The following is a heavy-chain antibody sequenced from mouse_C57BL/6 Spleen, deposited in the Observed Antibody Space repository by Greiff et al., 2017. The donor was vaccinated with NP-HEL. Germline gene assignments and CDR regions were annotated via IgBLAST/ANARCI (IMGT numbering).Heavy chain of an antibody. CDR3: ARRDGYYVGLAMDY. CDR1: GYTFTSYW. CDR2: IYPGSGST. D-gene: IGHD2-3*01. V-gene: IGHV1-55*01. Sequence: QVQLQQSGAELVKPGASVKMSCKASGYTFTSYWITWVKQRPGQGLEWIGDIYPGSGSTNYNEKFKSKATLTVDTSSSTAYMQLSSLTSEDSAVYYCARRDGYYVGLAMDYWGQGTSVTVSS. J-gene: IGHJ4*01.